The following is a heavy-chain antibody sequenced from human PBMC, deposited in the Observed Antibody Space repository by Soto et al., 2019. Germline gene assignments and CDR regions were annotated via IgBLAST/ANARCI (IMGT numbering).Heavy chain of an antibody. CDR2: IYYSGTT. J-gene: IGHJ5*02. CDR1: GGFISNNNFY. CDR3: ATQTYYGLLTDNWFDP. Sequence: SETLSLTCTVSGGFISNNNFYWGWIRQPPGKGLEWIATIYYSGTTYYNPSLKSRVTVSVDTSRNQFSLKLSSVTAADTAIYYCATQTYYGLLTDNWFDPWGQGTLVSVSS. D-gene: IGHD3-9*01. V-gene: IGHV4-39*01.